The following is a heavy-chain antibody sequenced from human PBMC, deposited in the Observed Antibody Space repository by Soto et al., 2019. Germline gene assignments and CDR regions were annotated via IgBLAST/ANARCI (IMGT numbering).Heavy chain of an antibody. CDR3: ARGRYGDY. CDR1: GYAFTTYG. CDR2: ISAHNGNT. J-gene: IGHJ4*02. V-gene: IGHV1-18*01. D-gene: IGHD1-1*01. Sequence: QVHLVQSGAEVKKPGASVKVSCKGSGYAFTTYGITWVRRAPGQGLEWMGWISAHNGNTNYAQKLQGRVTVTRDTSTSTAYMELRSLRSDDTAVYYCARGRYGDYWGQGARVTVSS.